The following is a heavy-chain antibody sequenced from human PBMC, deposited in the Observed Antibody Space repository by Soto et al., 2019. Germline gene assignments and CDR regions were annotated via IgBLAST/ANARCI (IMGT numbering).Heavy chain of an antibody. CDR3: AVAMTKVTTYDY. D-gene: IGHD4-17*01. J-gene: IGHJ4*02. Sequence: SETLSLTCTVSGGSFSSGSYCWSWIRQHPGKGLEWIGYIHYSGSTYYNPSLKSRVTMSADTSKNQFSLKLSSVTAADTAVYYCAVAMTKVTTYDYWGQGTLVTVSS. V-gene: IGHV4-31*03. CDR2: IHYSGST. CDR1: GGSFSSGSYC.